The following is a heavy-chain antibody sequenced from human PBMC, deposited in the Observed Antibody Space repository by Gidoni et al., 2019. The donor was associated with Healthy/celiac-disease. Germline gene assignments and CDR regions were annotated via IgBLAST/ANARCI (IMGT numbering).Heavy chain of an antibody. CDR1: GSTFTSYG. CDR3: AKGPYGKWELPHFDY. V-gene: IGHV1-18*01. J-gene: IGHJ4*02. D-gene: IGHD1-26*01. Sequence: QCPLVQSGAAVEKPGASVKVSCKASGSTFTSYGISWVRQAPGQGLEWMGWISAYKGNTNYAQTLQGRVTMTTDKSTSTAYMELRSLRSDDTAVYYCAKGPYGKWELPHFDYWGQGTLVTVSS. CDR2: ISAYKGNT.